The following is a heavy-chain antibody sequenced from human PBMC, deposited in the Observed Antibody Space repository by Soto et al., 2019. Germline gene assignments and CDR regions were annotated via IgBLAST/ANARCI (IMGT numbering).Heavy chain of an antibody. D-gene: IGHD1-20*01. Sequence: GESLKISCKGSGYSFTTYWIAWVRQMPGKGLEWMGITYPGDSDATYSPSFQGQVTISVDKSISTAYLQWSSLKASDTAIYYCARRDGISLNYYYYGMDVWGQGTTVTVSS. CDR3: ARRDGISLNYYYYGMDV. V-gene: IGHV5-51*01. J-gene: IGHJ6*02. CDR2: TYPGDSDA. CDR1: GYSFTTYW.